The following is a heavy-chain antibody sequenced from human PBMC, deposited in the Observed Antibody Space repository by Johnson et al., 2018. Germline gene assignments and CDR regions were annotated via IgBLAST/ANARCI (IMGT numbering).Heavy chain of an antibody. CDR2: ISYDGSNK. V-gene: IGHV3-30-3*01. D-gene: IGHD2-2*01. CDR1: GFTFSSYA. Sequence: QVQLVQSGGGVVQPGRSLRLSCAASGFTFSSYAMHWVRQAPGKGLEWVAVISYDGSNKYYADSVKGRFTISRDNSKNTLYLQMNSLRAEDTAVYYCAKDRDIVVVPAAIGEYSSSSPHIYGMDVWGQGTTVTVSS. J-gene: IGHJ6*02. CDR3: AKDRDIVVVPAAIGEYSSSSPHIYGMDV.